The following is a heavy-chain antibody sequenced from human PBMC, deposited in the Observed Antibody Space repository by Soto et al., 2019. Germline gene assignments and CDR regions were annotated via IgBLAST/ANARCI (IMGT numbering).Heavy chain of an antibody. Sequence: SETLSLTCTVSGGSISSYYWSWIRQPPGKGLEWIGYIYYSGSTNYNPSLKSRVTISVDTSKNQFSLKLSSVTAADMAVYYCARATATDSSSWYYYYYYYMDVWGKGTTVTVSS. D-gene: IGHD6-13*01. CDR1: GGSISSYY. CDR2: IYYSGST. V-gene: IGHV4-59*01. J-gene: IGHJ6*03. CDR3: ARATATDSSSWYYYYYYYMDV.